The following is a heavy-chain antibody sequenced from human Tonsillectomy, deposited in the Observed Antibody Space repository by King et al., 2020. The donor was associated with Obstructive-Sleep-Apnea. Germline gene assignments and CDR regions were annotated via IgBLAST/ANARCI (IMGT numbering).Heavy chain of an antibody. J-gene: IGHJ4*02. CDR3: AKVRGGGFVVVTATHDFDY. D-gene: IGHD2-21*02. CDR1: GFTFSSYG. Sequence: VQLVESGGGVVQPGRSLRLSCAASGFTFSSYGMHWVRQAPGKGLEGVAVISYDGSNKYYADSVKGRFTISRDNSKNTLYLQMNSLRAEDTAVYYCAKVRGGGFVVVTATHDFDYWGQGTLVTVSS. V-gene: IGHV3-30*18. CDR2: ISYDGSNK.